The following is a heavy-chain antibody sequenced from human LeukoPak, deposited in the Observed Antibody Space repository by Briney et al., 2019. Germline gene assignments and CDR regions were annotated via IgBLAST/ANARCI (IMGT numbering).Heavy chain of an antibody. D-gene: IGHD3-10*01. J-gene: IGHJ6*02. CDR1: GYTSTSYG. V-gene: IGHV1-18*01. CDR3: ARVGEEVLLWFGEHYGMDV. CDR2: ISAYNGNT. Sequence: ASVKVSCKASGYTSTSYGISWVRQAPGQGLEWMGWISAYNGNTNYAQKLQGRVTMTTDTSTSTAYMELRSLRSDDTAVYYCARVGEEVLLWFGEHYGMDVWGQGTTVTVSS.